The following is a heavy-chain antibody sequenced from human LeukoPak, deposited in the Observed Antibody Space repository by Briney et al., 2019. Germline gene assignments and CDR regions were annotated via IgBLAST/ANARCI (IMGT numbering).Heavy chain of an antibody. V-gene: IGHV3-7*01. CDR2: IKQDGSEK. CDR3: ARLGVVAGDY. CDR1: GFTVNSNY. J-gene: IGHJ4*02. Sequence: GGSLRLSCAASGFTVNSNYMSWVRQAPGKGLEWVANIKQDGSEKYYVDSVKGRFTISRDNAKNSLYLQMNSLRAEDTAVYYCARLGVVAGDYWGQGTPVTVSS. D-gene: IGHD6-19*01.